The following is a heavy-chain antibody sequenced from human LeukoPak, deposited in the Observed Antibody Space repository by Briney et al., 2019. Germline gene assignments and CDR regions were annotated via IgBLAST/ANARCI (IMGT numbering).Heavy chain of an antibody. J-gene: IGHJ5*02. CDR2: IYYSGNT. V-gene: IGHV4-39*01. D-gene: IGHD3-10*01. CDR3: ARVIPSYGSGPLLAHWFDP. CDR1: GDSISSSNSY. Sequence: SETLSLTCTVSGDSISSSNSYWGWIRQPPGKGLEWIGSIYYSGNTYYNASLKSRVTISVDTSKNQFSLKLSSVTAADTAVYYCARVIPSYGSGPLLAHWFDPWGQGTLVTVSS.